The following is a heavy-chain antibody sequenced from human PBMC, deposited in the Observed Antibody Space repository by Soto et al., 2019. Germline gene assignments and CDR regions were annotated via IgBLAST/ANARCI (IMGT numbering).Heavy chain of an antibody. Sequence: QVQLQESGPGLVKPSETLSLTCTVSDSSIHNHNWNWVRQPPGKGLEWIGYIYYTGSTNYNPSLKCRLTLSVDTSKNQFSLNLSSVTAADTAIYYVARSNLYCEYCGQGILVTVSS. V-gene: IGHV4-59*11. CDR1: DSSIHNHN. CDR3: ARSNLYCEY. J-gene: IGHJ4*02. D-gene: IGHD7-27*01. CDR2: IYYTGST.